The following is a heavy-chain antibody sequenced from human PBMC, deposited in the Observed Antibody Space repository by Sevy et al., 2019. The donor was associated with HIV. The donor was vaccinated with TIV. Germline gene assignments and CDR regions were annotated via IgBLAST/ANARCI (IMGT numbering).Heavy chain of an antibody. J-gene: IGHJ5*01. Sequence: GESLKISCAASGFTFSAYSMNWVRQAPGQGLEWVSYISSSSGTIYYADSVKGQFTISRDNAKSSLYLQMNGLRAEDTAVYYCARAGGDCYSKNECWFVSWGQGTLVTVSS. V-gene: IGHV3-48*01. CDR3: ARAGGDCYSKNECWFVS. CDR2: ISSSSGTI. CDR1: GFTFSAYS. D-gene: IGHD2-21*01.